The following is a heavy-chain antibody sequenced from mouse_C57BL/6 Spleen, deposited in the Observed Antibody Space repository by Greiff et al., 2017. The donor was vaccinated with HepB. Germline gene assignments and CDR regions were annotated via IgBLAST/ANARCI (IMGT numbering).Heavy chain of an antibody. CDR2: IDPNSGGT. J-gene: IGHJ1*03. Sequence: QVQLQQPGAELVKPGASVKLSCTASGYTFTSYWMHWVKQRPGRGLEWIGRIDPNSGGTKYNEKFKSKATLTVDKPSSTAYMQLSILTSEDSAVYYGALITTVVAHFDVWGTGTTVTVSS. D-gene: IGHD1-1*01. V-gene: IGHV1-72*01. CDR1: GYTFTSYW. CDR3: ALITTVVAHFDV.